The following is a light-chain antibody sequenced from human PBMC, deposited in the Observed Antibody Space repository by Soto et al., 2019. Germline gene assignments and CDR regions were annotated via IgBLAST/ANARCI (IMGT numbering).Light chain of an antibody. CDR3: QQSYGTTWT. J-gene: IGKJ1*01. CDR1: QSIRTY. V-gene: IGKV1-39*01. Sequence: DIQMTQSPSSLSTSVGDRVTITCRASQSIRTYLNWYQQKPGKAPKLLIYAASSLERGVPSRFSGSGSGTDFTLTISSLQPEDFANYSCQQSYGTTWTFGQGTKVDIK. CDR2: AAS.